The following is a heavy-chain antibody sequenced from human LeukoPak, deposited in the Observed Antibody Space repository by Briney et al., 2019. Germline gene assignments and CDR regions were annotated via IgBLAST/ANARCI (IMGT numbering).Heavy chain of an antibody. CDR1: GGSISSYY. J-gene: IGHJ6*02. CDR3: ARDRYGMDV. Sequence: SETLSLTCTVSGGSISSYYWSWIRQPPGKGLEWIGYIYYSGSTNYNPSLKSRVIISVDTSKNQFSLKLSSVTAADTAVYYCARDRYGMDVWGQGTTVTVSS. CDR2: IYYSGST. V-gene: IGHV4-59*01.